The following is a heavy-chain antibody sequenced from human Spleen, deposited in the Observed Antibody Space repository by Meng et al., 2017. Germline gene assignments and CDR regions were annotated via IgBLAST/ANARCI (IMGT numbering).Heavy chain of an antibody. CDR1: GFTFSDYN. V-gene: IGHV3-74*01. D-gene: IGHD3/OR15-3a*01. Sequence: VALVGSGGGLVKPGGSLRLSCAASGFTFSDYNMHWVRQAPGKGLVWVSRINDDGSATTYTDSVKGRFAISRDNARDTLYLQMDSLRAEDTAVYYCARDLNWVVWDFWGQGTLVTVSS. CDR3: ARDLNWVVWDF. CDR2: INDDGSAT. J-gene: IGHJ4*02.